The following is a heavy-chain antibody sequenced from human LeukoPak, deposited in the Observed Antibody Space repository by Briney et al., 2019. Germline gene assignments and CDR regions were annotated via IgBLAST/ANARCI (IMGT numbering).Heavy chain of an antibody. D-gene: IGHD3-9*01. J-gene: IGHJ5*02. CDR3: ARRGDILTVRFDP. V-gene: IGHV4-34*01. CDR2: INHSGST. Sequence: PSETLSLTCAVYGGSFSGYYWSWIRQPPGKGLEWIGEINHSGSTNYNPSLKSRVTISVDTSKNQFFLKLSSVTAADTAVYYCARRGDILTVRFDPWGQGTLVTVSS. CDR1: GGSFSGYY.